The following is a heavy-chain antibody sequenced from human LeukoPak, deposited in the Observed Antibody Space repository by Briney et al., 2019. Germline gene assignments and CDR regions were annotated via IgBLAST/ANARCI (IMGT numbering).Heavy chain of an antibody. V-gene: IGHV3-23*01. CDR1: GFTFSNYA. Sequence: GGSLRLSCAASGFTFSNYAMHWVRQAPGKGLEWVSGISGSGGSTYYADSVKGRFSISRDNSKNTLYLQMKSLRAEDTAVYYCAKVVRDIVVVPADHIDYWGQGTLVTVSS. D-gene: IGHD2-2*01. CDR3: AKVVRDIVVVPADHIDY. J-gene: IGHJ4*02. CDR2: ISGSGGST.